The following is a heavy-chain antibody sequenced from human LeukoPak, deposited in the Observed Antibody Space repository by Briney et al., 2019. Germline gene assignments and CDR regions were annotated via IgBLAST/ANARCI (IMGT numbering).Heavy chain of an antibody. CDR3: ARRRLHYVYYYYMDV. D-gene: IGHD4-17*01. V-gene: IGHV4-39*07. J-gene: IGHJ6*03. Sequence: SETLSLTCTVSNGSISSNNYYWGWIRQPPGKGLEWIGIINHSGSTNYNPSLKSRVTISVDTSKNQFSLKLSSVAAADTAVYYCARRRLHYVYYYYMDVWGKGTTVTVSS. CDR1: NGSISSNNYY. CDR2: INHSGST.